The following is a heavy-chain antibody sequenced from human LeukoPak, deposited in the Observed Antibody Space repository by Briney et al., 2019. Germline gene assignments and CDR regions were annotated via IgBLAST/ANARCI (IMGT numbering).Heavy chain of an antibody. CDR2: IYDSGTI. D-gene: IGHD6-13*01. CDR1: LASISSGGYY. V-gene: IGHV4-31*03. J-gene: IGHJ4*02. CDR3: ASSYSNSWYDY. Sequence: SETLSHTCTVSLASISSGGYYWSWIRQFPGKGLEWIGYIYDSGTIYSNPSLKSRLTLSVDTSKNQLSLRLTSVTAADTAVYYCASSYSNSWYDYWGQGTLVTVSS.